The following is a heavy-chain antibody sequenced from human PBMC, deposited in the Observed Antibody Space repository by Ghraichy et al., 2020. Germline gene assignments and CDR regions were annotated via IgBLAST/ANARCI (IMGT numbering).Heavy chain of an antibody. D-gene: IGHD3-3*01. J-gene: IGHJ4*02. V-gene: IGHV3-21*01. CDR1: GFTFSSYS. CDR3: ARDPGGLRFLEWLSYYFDY. CDR2: ISSSSSYI. Sequence: GGSLRLSCAASGFTFSSYSMNWVRQAPGKGLEWVSSISSSSSYIYYADSVKGRFTISRDNAKNSLYLQMNSLRAEDTAVYYCARDPGGLRFLEWLSYYFDYWGQGTLVTVSS.